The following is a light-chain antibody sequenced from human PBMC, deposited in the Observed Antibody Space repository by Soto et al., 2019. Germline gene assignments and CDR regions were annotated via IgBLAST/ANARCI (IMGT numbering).Light chain of an antibody. CDR2: KAS. CDR1: QSISSW. J-gene: IGKJ4*01. CDR3: KQYNSDPLT. Sequence: DIQMTQSPSTLSASVGDRVTITCRASQSISSWLAWYQQKPGKAPKLPIYKASSLESGVPSRFSGSGSGTEFTLTISSLQPDDFATYYCKQYNSDPLTFCGGTKVDIK. V-gene: IGKV1-5*03.